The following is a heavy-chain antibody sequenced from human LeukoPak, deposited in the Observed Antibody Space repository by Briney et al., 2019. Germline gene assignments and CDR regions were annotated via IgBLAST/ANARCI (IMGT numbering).Heavy chain of an antibody. D-gene: IGHD5-12*01. J-gene: IGHJ4*02. CDR1: GGSFSGYY. CDR2: INHSGST. V-gene: IGHV4-34*01. Sequence: SETLSLTCAVYGGSFSGYYWSWIRQPPGKGLEWIGEINHSGSTNYNPSLKSRVTISVDTSKNQFSLKLSSVTAADTAVYYCARGMSSGYDFDYWGQGTLVTVSS. CDR3: ARGMSSGYDFDY.